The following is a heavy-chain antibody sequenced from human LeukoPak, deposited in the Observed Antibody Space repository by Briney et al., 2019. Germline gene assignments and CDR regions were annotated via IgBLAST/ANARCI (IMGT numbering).Heavy chain of an antibody. Sequence: GSLRLSCAASGFPFSNHAMSWVRQPPGKGLEWIGYIYHSGSTNYNPSLQSRVTISADTSKNQFSLRLSSVTAADTAVYYCARGGGYSFTYYYYHAVDVWGQGTTVTVSS. V-gene: IGHV4-59*11. CDR1: GFPFSNHA. D-gene: IGHD5-18*01. J-gene: IGHJ6*02. CDR2: IYHSGST. CDR3: ARGGGYSFTYYYYHAVDV.